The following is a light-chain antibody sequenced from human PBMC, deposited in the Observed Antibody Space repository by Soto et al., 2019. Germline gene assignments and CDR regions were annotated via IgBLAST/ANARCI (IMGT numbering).Light chain of an antibody. CDR1: NNDVGAYNY. Sequence: QSALTQPASVSGSPGQSITISCTGSNNDVGAYNYVSWYQQHPGKAPKTMIYDVSNRPSGVSNRFSGTKSGNTASLPNSGLQAEDEADYYCSSYTRSSTVVFCGGTKLTVL. V-gene: IGLV2-14*03. CDR2: DVS. J-gene: IGLJ3*02. CDR3: SSYTRSSTVV.